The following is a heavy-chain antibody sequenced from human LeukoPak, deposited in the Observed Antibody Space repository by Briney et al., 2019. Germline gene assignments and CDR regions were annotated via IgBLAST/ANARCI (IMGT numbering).Heavy chain of an antibody. CDR3: AKGDGYSYGAPFDY. V-gene: IGHV3-30*02. Sequence: GGSLRLSCVASGFTFSNYAMHWVRQAPGKGLEWVAFIRYDGGSKYYADSVKGRFTISRDNSKNTLYLQLNSLRAEDPAVYYCAKGDGYSYGAPFDYWGQGTLVTVSS. J-gene: IGHJ4*02. D-gene: IGHD5-18*01. CDR1: GFTFSNYA. CDR2: IRYDGGSK.